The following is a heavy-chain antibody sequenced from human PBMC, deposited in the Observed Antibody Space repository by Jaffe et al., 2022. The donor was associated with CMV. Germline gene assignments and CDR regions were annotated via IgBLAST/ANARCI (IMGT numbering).Heavy chain of an antibody. D-gene: IGHD6-6*01. CDR3: AKQRPSSGTYYYYGMDV. Sequence: QVQLVESGGGVVQPGRSLRLSCAASGFTFSSYGMHWVRQAPGKGLEWVAVISYDGSNKYYADSVKGRFTISRDNSKNTLYLQMNSLRAEDTAVYYCAKQRPSSGTYYYYGMDVWGQGTTVTVSS. J-gene: IGHJ6*02. V-gene: IGHV3-30*18. CDR2: ISYDGSNK. CDR1: GFTFSSYG.